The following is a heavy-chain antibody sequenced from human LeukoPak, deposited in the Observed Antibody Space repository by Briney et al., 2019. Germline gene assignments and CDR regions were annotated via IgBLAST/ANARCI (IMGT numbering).Heavy chain of an antibody. Sequence: ASVKVSCKASGYTFTSYDINWVRQATGQGLEWMGWMNPNSGNTGYAQKFQGRVTITRNTSISTAYTELSSLRSEDTAVYYCARAYSGSYYIRYYYYYMDVWGKGTTVTVSS. D-gene: IGHD1-26*01. J-gene: IGHJ6*03. V-gene: IGHV1-8*03. CDR1: GYTFTSYD. CDR3: ARAYSGSYYIRYYYYYMDV. CDR2: MNPNSGNT.